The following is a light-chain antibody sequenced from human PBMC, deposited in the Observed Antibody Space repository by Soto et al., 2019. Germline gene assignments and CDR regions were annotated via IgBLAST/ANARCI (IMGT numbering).Light chain of an antibody. CDR3: QQSYSTPRT. CDR1: QSISSW. Sequence: DIQMTQSPSTLSASVGDRVTIPCRASQSISSWLAWYQQKPGKAPKLLIYDASSLESGVPSRFSGSGSGTDFTLTISSLQPEDFATYYCQQSYSTPRTFGQGTKVDIK. V-gene: IGKV1-5*01. CDR2: DAS. J-gene: IGKJ1*01.